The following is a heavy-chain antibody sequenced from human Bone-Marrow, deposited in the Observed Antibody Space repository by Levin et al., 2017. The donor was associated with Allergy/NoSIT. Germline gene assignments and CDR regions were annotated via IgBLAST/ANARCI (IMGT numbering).Heavy chain of an antibody. CDR3: ARVSYGDYLEPHFDT. CDR1: GDSFSGGGHY. J-gene: IGHJ4*02. D-gene: IGHD4-17*01. CDR2: FYFSGST. Sequence: SETLSLTCTVSGDSFSGGGHYWSWIRQPPGKGLEWVGCFYFSGSTRYNPSLKSRVTISEDTSKNQFSLKLKSVTAADTAVYYCARVSYGDYLEPHFDTWGQGTLVTVSS. V-gene: IGHV4-61*08.